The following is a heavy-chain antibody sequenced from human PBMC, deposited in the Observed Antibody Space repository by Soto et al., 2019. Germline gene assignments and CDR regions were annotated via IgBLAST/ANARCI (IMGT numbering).Heavy chain of an antibody. CDR1: GGSISGYY. CDR2: LFYGGTT. V-gene: IGHV4-39*01. CDR3: ARHRGPAPVY. D-gene: IGHD3-10*01. J-gene: IGHJ4*02. Sequence: SETLSLTCTVSGGSISGYYWTWIRQPPGKGLEWVGSLFYGGTTDYNPSLKSRLTMSLDTSKNHFSLKLRAVTAADTAVYYCARHRGPAPVYWGQGTLVTVSS.